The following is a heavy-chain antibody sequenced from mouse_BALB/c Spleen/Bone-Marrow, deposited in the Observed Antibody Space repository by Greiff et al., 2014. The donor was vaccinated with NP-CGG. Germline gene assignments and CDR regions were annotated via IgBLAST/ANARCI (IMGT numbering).Heavy chain of an antibody. Sequence: DVQLVESGGGLVQPGGSLRLSCATSGFTFTDYYMSWVRQPPGKALEWLGFIRNKANGYTTEYSASVKGRFTISRYNSQSILYLQINTLRAEDSAAYYCARDYYDFFAYWGQGTLVTVSA. CDR2: IRNKANGYTT. D-gene: IGHD1-1*01. J-gene: IGHJ3*01. CDR3: ARDYYDFFAY. CDR1: GFTFTDYY. V-gene: IGHV7-3*02.